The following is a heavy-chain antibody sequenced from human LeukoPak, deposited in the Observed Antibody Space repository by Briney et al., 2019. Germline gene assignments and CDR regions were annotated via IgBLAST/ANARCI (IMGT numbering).Heavy chain of an antibody. CDR3: ARGNDPSMTNWFDP. CDR1: GFTFSDYY. Sequence: KAGGSLRLSCAASGFTFSDYYMSWIRQAPGKGLEWVSYISSSGSTIYYADSVKGRFTISRDNAKNSLYLQMNSLRAEDTAVYYCARGNDPSMTNWFDPWGQGTLVTVSS. J-gene: IGHJ5*02. D-gene: IGHD1-1*01. V-gene: IGHV3-11*04. CDR2: ISSSGSTI.